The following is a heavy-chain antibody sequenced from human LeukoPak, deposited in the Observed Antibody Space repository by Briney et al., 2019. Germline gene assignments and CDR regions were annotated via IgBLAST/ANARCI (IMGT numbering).Heavy chain of an antibody. Sequence: KSSETLSLTCTVSGGSISSSSYYWGWIRQPPGKGMEWIGSIYYSGSTYYNPSLKSRVTISVDTSKNQFSLKLSSVTAADTAVYYCAGAEILSLYNFDYWGQGTRVTVSS. J-gene: IGHJ4*02. D-gene: IGHD3-16*01. CDR1: GGSISSSSYY. CDR3: AGAEILSLYNFDY. CDR2: IYYSGST. V-gene: IGHV4-39*01.